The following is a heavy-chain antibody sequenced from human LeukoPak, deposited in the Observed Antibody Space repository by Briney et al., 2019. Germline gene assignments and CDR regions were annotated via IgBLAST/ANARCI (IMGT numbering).Heavy chain of an antibody. CDR1: GFTVSGNY. CDR3: ARKALYDSSISAFDI. CDR2: TYSGGST. J-gene: IGHJ3*02. D-gene: IGHD3-22*01. Sequence: GGFLRLSCAASGFTVSGNYMNWVRQAPGKGLEWVSITYSGGSTYYVDSVKGRFSISRDNSKNTLFLQMNSLRAEDTAVYYCARKALYDSSISAFDIWGQGTMVTVSS. V-gene: IGHV3-66*01.